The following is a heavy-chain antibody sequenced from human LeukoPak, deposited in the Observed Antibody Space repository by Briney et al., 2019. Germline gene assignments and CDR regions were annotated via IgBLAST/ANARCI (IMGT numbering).Heavy chain of an antibody. V-gene: IGHV3-30*02. CDR1: GFTFSIYG. J-gene: IGHJ3*02. CDR2: IRYDGSNK. Sequence: GGSLRLSCAASGFTFSIYGMHWVRQAPGKGLEWVAFIRYDGSNKYYADSVKGRFIISRDNSKNTLYLQMNSLRAEDTAVYYCAKDPSLYSGSYLPIWGQGTMVTVSS. D-gene: IGHD1-26*01. CDR3: AKDPSLYSGSYLPI.